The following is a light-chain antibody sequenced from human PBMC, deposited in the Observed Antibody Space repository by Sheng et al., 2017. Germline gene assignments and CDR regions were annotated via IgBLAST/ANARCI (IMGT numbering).Light chain of an antibody. CDR3: QQSYSSPFS. CDR2: GAS. CDR1: HNASTN. Sequence: EIVMTQSPATLSVSPGERATFSCRASHNASTNLAWYQHKPGQSPRLLIYGASTRATGIPARFSGSGSRTEFTLTISSLQSEDFATYYCQQSYSSPFSFGPGTKVDLK. J-gene: IGKJ3*01. V-gene: IGKV3-15*01.